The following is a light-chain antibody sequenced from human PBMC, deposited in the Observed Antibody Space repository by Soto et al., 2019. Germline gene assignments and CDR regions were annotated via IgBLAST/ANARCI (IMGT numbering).Light chain of an antibody. CDR2: YAS. CDR1: QGISNY. J-gene: IGKJ4*02. Sequence: DLQLTQSPSYLFASVGDRVTITCRACQGISNYLAWYQQKPGKAHKXLIYYASTLQSGVPSRFSEIGSGTEFTLKVGSLQPDDGATYDCQQLNSYTHTFGGGTKVDI. V-gene: IGKV1-9*01. CDR3: QQLNSYTHT.